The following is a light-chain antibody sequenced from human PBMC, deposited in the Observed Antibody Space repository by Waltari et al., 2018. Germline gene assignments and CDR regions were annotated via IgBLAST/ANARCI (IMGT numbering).Light chain of an antibody. CDR2: DVS. CDR1: QDITNY. Sequence: DIQMTQSPSSLSASVGARVTITCRASQDITNYLTWFQQKPGEMPKRLIYDVSTLQGGVPSRFSGSRSGTVFTLTISSLQPEDFATYYCLQYSSAPYSFGQGTKVEI. J-gene: IGKJ2*03. V-gene: IGKV1-17*03. CDR3: LQYSSAPYS.